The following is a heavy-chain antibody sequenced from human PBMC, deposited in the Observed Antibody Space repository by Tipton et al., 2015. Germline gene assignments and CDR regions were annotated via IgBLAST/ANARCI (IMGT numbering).Heavy chain of an antibody. V-gene: IGHV1-18*01. D-gene: IGHD5-12*01. CDR1: GYSFSSFD. J-gene: IGHJ6*02. CDR2: ISAYNGDT. CDR3: ARSRGYSGYDYYGMDV. Sequence: QLVQSGAEVKKPGASVKVSCTASGYSFSSFDISWVRQAPGQGLEWMGWISAYNGDTNYVQKLQGRVTMTTDTATSTAYMELRSLRSDDTAVYYCARSRGYSGYDYYGMDVWGQGTTVTVSS.